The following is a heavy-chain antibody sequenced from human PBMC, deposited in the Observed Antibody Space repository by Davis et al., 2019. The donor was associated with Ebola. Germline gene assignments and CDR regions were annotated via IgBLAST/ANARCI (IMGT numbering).Heavy chain of an antibody. J-gene: IGHJ6*03. D-gene: IGHD3-10*01. V-gene: IGHV1-69*13. CDR1: GYSFTSYG. Sequence: SVKVSCKASGYSFTSYGITWVRQAPGQGLEWMGGIIPIFGTANYAQKFQGRVTITADESTSTAYMELSSLRSEDTAVYYCASYGPYYYMDVWGKGTTVTVSS. CDR3: ASYGPYYYMDV. CDR2: IIPIFGTA.